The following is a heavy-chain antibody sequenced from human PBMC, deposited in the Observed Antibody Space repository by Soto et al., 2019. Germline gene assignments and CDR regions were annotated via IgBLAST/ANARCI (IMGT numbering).Heavy chain of an antibody. CDR3: ARGSGWYFLSAEYFHY. V-gene: IGHV4-34*01. Sequence: SETLSLTCAVYGGSFSGYYWSWIRQPPGKGLEWIGEINHSGSTNYNPSLKSRVTISVDTSKNQFSLKLSSVTAADTAVYYCARGSGWYFLSAEYFHYWGQGTLVTVSS. J-gene: IGHJ4*02. CDR2: INHSGST. CDR1: GGSFSGYY. D-gene: IGHD6-19*01.